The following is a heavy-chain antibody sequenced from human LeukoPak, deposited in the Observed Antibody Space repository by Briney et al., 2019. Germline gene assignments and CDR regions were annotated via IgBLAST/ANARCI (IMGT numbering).Heavy chain of an antibody. D-gene: IGHD3-22*01. CDR3: AKDTEPYYYDSSGLGAFDI. Sequence: GGSLRLSCAASGFTFSSYAMSWVRQAPGKGLEWVSAISGSGGSTYYADSAKGRFTISRDNSKNTLYLQMNSLRAEDTAVYYCAKDTEPYYYDSSGLGAFDIWGQGAMVTVSS. CDR2: ISGSGGST. J-gene: IGHJ3*02. V-gene: IGHV3-23*01. CDR1: GFTFSSYA.